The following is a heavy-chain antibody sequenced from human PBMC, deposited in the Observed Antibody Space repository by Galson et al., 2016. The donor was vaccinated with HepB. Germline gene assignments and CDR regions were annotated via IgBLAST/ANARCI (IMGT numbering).Heavy chain of an antibody. CDR2: ISAANDYT. V-gene: IGHV1-3*01. Sequence: RQAPGQRLEWMGWISAANDYTKFSQKFQGRLSITRDTPATTVYMELTTLRPEDTAVYYCARDREAYYDIMTEHNWFDPWGQGTQVSVSS. J-gene: IGHJ5*02. D-gene: IGHD3-9*01. CDR3: ARDREAYYDIMTEHNWFDP.